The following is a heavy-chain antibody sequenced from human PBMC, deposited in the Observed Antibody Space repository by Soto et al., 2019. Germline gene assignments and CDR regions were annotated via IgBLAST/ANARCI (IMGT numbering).Heavy chain of an antibody. Sequence: SETLSLTCTVSGGSISSSSYYWGWIRQPPGKGLEWIGSIYYSGSTYYNPSLKSRVTISVDTSKNQFSLKLSSVTAADTAVYYCARGYIFGVVITPKYYFDYWGQGTLVTVSS. V-gene: IGHV4-39*01. J-gene: IGHJ4*02. CDR1: GGSISSSSYY. D-gene: IGHD3-3*02. CDR2: IYYSGST. CDR3: ARGYIFGVVITPKYYFDY.